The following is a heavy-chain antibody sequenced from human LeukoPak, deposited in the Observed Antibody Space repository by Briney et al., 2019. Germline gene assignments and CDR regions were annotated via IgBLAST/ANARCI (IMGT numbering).Heavy chain of an antibody. CDR2: ISWRGGTT. J-gene: IGHJ4*02. D-gene: IGHD1-14*01. V-gene: IGHV3-9*01. CDR1: GLPYYDYA. CDR3: AKGRGLRTAAYNFAY. Sequence: GGPLRLSCGLSGLPYYDYAMHWARAARGGGVEWVSGISWRGGTTDYADSEKGRLTISRDHAENSVYPQINSRSGEDRALYFCAKGRGLRTAAYNFAYWGQGTLVTVSS.